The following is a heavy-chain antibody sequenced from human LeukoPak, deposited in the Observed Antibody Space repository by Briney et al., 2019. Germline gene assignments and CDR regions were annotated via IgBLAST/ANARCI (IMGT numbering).Heavy chain of an antibody. V-gene: IGHV3-23*01. CDR3: AKENRRSYYYDSSGYYPFDY. CDR1: GFTFSSYA. Sequence: PGGSLRLSCAASGFTFSSYAMSWVRQAPGKGLEWVSAFSGSGGSTYYADSVKGRFTISRDNSKNTLYLQMNSLRAEDTAVYYCAKENRRSYYYDSSGYYPFDYWGQGTLVTVSS. D-gene: IGHD3-22*01. J-gene: IGHJ4*02. CDR2: FSGSGGST.